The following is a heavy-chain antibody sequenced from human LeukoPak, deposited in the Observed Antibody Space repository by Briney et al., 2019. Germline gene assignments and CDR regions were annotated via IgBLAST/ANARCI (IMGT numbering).Heavy chain of an antibody. J-gene: IGHJ4*02. CDR2: ISSSSSYI. CDR3: AKGHHVDTAMPSDY. V-gene: IGHV3-21*04. CDR1: GFTFSSYS. Sequence: PGGSLRLSCAASGFTFSSYSMNWVRQAPGKGLEWVSSISSSSSYIYYADSVKGRFTISRDNAKNSLYLQMNSLRAEDTAVYYCAKGHHVDTAMPSDYWGQGTLVTVSS. D-gene: IGHD5-18*01.